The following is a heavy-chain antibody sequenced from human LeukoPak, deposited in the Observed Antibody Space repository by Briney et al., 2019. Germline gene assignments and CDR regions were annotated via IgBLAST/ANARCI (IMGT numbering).Heavy chain of an antibody. CDR1: GFNFSAYG. V-gene: IGHV3-30*18. D-gene: IGHD3-22*01. Sequence: GGSLRLSCTASGFNFSAYGMHWVRQAPGKGLDWVAVISFHGADEYYADSVKGRFTISRDNSNNTLYLQMNSVRAEDTAVYYCAKGRRGSSYVHYFDTWGQGTLVIVSS. J-gene: IGHJ1*01. CDR3: AKGRRGSSYVHYFDT. CDR2: ISFHGADE.